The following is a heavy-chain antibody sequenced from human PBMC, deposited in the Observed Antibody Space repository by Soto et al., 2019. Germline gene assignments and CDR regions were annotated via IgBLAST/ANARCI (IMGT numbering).Heavy chain of an antibody. CDR2: IYWDDDK. Sequence: QITLKESGPTLVKPTQTLTLTCTFSGFSLTTSGVGVGWIRQPPGKALEWLALIYWDDDKRYSPSLKSRLTTPNDTYKNQAVLTITNMDPADTATYFCAHRTTTVTWWFDPWGQGTLVTVSS. D-gene: IGHD4-17*01. J-gene: IGHJ5*02. CDR1: GFSLTTSGVG. V-gene: IGHV2-5*02. CDR3: AHRTTTVTWWFDP.